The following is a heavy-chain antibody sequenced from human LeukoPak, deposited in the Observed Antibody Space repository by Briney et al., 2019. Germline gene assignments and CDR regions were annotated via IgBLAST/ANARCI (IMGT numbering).Heavy chain of an antibody. Sequence: GGSLRLSCAASGFTFSSCAMNWVRQAPGKGLEWVSGMSGSGGITHYADSVRGRFTISRDNSKNTLYLQMNSLRAGDTAVYYCAKDPTDFDSSGQTYFDYWGQGTLVTVSS. J-gene: IGHJ4*02. CDR2: MSGSGGIT. CDR1: GFTFSSCA. V-gene: IGHV3-23*01. D-gene: IGHD3-22*01. CDR3: AKDPTDFDSSGQTYFDY.